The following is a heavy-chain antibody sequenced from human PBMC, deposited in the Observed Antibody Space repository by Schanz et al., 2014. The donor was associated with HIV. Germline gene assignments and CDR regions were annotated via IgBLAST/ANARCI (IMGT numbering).Heavy chain of an antibody. CDR2: ISGSDGDT. V-gene: IGHV3-23*01. Sequence: EVQLLESGGGLEQPGGSLRLSCRGSEFPFSHNAMTWVRQAPGKGLDWVSTISGSDGDTYYADSVNGRFTISRDNSKNTLYLEMTTLRTEDTAVYYCAKPEYDSRGNSQSYFDYWGQGTLVTVSS. J-gene: IGHJ4*02. CDR3: AKPEYDSRGNSQSYFDY. CDR1: EFPFSHNA. D-gene: IGHD3-22*01.